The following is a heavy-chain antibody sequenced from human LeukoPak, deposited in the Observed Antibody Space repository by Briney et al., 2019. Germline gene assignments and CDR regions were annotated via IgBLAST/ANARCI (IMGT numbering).Heavy chain of an antibody. CDR1: GFTFSGYY. CDR2: ISPGGVNI. Sequence: GGSLRLSCAASGFTFSGYYMSWIRQAPGKGLDWISYISPGGVNIYYADSVKGRFTISRDNAKNSLSLQMNSLRAEDTAIYFCARGPHGLDVWGQGTTVTVSS. V-gene: IGHV3-11*01. J-gene: IGHJ6*02. CDR3: ARGPHGLDV.